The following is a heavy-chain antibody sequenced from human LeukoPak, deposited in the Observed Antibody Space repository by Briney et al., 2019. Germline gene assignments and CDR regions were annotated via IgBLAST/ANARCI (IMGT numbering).Heavy chain of an antibody. CDR1: GFTFSSYG. Sequence: GGSLRLSSAASGFTFSSYGMHWVRQAPGKGLEWVTVIWYDGSSKYYVDSVKGRFTVSRDNSKNTLYLQMNSLRTEDTAVYYCARDRIVVIPTYRMDVWGQGTTVTVSS. D-gene: IGHD2-2*01. CDR2: IWYDGSSK. J-gene: IGHJ6*02. CDR3: ARDRIVVIPTYRMDV. V-gene: IGHV3-33*01.